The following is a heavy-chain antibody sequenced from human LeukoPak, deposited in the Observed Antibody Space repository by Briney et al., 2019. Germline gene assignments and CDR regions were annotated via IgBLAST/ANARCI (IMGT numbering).Heavy chain of an antibody. D-gene: IGHD3-10*01. CDR3: ANLRLLWFGLYTAVPDTEDYYYGMDV. CDR1: GFTFSSYG. Sequence: PGGSLRLSCAASGFTFSSYGMHWVRQAPGKGLEWVAVISYDGSNKYYADSVKGRFTISRDNSKNTLYLQMNSLRAEDTAVYYCANLRLLWFGLYTAVPDTEDYYYGMDVWGQGTTVTVSS. J-gene: IGHJ6*02. CDR2: ISYDGSNK. V-gene: IGHV3-30*18.